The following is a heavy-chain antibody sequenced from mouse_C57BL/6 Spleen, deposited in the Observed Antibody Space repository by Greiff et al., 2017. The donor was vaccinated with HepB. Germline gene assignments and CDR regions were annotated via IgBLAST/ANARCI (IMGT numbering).Heavy chain of an antibody. J-gene: IGHJ3*01. D-gene: IGHD2-4*01. V-gene: IGHV1-80*01. Sequence: QVQLKESGAELVKPGASVKISCKASGYAFSSYWMNWVKQRPGKGLEWIGQIYPGDGDTNYNGKFKGKATLTADKSSSTAYMQLSSLTSEDSAVYFCARNDYDLAWFAYWGQGTLVTVSA. CDR2: IYPGDGDT. CDR1: GYAFSSYW. CDR3: ARNDYDLAWFAY.